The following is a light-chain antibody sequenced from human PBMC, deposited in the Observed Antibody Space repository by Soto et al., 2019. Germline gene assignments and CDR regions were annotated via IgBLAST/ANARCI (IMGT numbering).Light chain of an antibody. CDR1: XXXVGAYNY. V-gene: IGLV2-14*01. J-gene: IGLJ3*02. CDR2: DVT. CDR3: SSYTISKTVV. Sequence: QSAXAQPASVSGXXXXSXXXXXXGXXXXVGAYNYVSWYRQYPGKAPKTLIYDVTNRPSGVSNRFSGSKSGNTASLTISGLQAEDEADYYCSSYTISKTVVFGGGTKLTVL.